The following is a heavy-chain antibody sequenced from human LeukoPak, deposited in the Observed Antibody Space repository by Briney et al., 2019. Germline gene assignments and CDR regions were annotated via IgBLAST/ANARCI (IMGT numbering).Heavy chain of an antibody. Sequence: GGSLRLSCTASGFSFGDYALSWVRQAPGKGLEWVAVISYDGSNKYYADSVKGRFTISRDNSKNTLYLQMNSLRAEDTAVYYCARGGYCSGGSCYSEFYYYGMDVWGQGTTVTVSS. D-gene: IGHD2-15*01. J-gene: IGHJ6*02. CDR3: ARGGYCSGGSCYSEFYYYGMDV. V-gene: IGHV3-30*04. CDR1: GFSFGDYA. CDR2: ISYDGSNK.